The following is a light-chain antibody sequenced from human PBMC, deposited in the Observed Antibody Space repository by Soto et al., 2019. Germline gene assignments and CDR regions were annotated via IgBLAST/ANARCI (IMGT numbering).Light chain of an antibody. CDR1: QSVRSDY. CDR2: GAS. V-gene: IGKV3-20*01. J-gene: IGKJ2*01. Sequence: EIVLTQSPGTLSLSPGERATLSCRASQSVRSDYLAWYQQKEGQAPRLLIHGASSRATGIPDRFSGSGSGTDFTLTISRLEPEDFAVYYCHQYGISPPRTFGQGTKLEIK. CDR3: HQYGISPPRT.